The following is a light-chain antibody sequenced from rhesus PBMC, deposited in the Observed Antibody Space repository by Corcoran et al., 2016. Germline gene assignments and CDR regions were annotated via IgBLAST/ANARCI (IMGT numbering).Light chain of an antibody. Sequence: DIQMTQSPSSLSASVGDRVTVTCRASQGIKKELSWYQQKPGKAPTLLIYASSTLQTGVSSRFSGRGSGTDFTLTISSLLPEDVATYYCLQDYTAPLTFGGGTKGEIK. CDR1: QGIKKE. CDR2: ASS. J-gene: IGKJ4*01. CDR3: LQDYTAPLT. V-gene: IGKV1-94*01.